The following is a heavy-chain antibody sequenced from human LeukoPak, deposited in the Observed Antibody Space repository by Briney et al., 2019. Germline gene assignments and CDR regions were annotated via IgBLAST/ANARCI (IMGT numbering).Heavy chain of an antibody. CDR2: INPNSGGT. J-gene: IGHJ3*02. D-gene: IGHD1-14*01. CDR3: ARDINPIWDRAFDI. V-gene: IGHV1-2*06. Sequence: VASVKVSCKASGYTFTGYYMHWVRQAPGQGLEWMGRINPNSGGTNYAQKFQGRVTMTRDTSISTACMELSRLRSDDTAVYYCARDINPIWDRAFDIWGQGTMVTVSS. CDR1: GYTFTGYY.